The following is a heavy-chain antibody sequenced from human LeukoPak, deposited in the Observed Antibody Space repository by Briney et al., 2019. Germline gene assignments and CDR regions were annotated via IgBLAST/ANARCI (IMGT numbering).Heavy chain of an antibody. D-gene: IGHD6-6*01. CDR1: GGSISSSSYY. CDR3: AILSIAARGY. CDR2: IYYSGST. Sequence: SETLSLTCTVSGGSISSSSYYWGWIRQPPGKGLEWIGSIYYSGSTYYNPSLKSRVTISADTSKNQFSLKLSSVTAADTAVYYCAILSIAARGYWGQGTLVTVSS. V-gene: IGHV4-39*01. J-gene: IGHJ4*02.